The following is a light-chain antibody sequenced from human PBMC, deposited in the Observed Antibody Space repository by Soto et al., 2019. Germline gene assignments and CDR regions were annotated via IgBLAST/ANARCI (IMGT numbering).Light chain of an antibody. J-gene: IGKJ1*01. V-gene: IGKV3-15*01. CDR2: GAS. CDR3: HHYGDYWT. CDR1: HNIRLI. Sequence: QSPATRCMSIEDRVTLACRARHNIRLILAWYQQRAGQAPRLLIHGASTRATGIPARFSGSGSGTEFTLTISSLQSEDSAVYYCHHYGDYWTFGQGTKVDI.